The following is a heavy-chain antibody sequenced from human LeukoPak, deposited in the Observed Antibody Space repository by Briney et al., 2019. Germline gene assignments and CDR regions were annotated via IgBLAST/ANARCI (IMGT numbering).Heavy chain of an antibody. D-gene: IGHD4-11*01. CDR1: GASISSYY. V-gene: IGHV4-59*08. J-gene: IGHJ4*02. Sequence: PSETLSLTCTVSGASISSYYWSWIRQPPGKGLEWVACISHSGTTNYSPSLKTRLTVPVDTSKSQISLELSSVTAADTATYYCARHYSTDPFDYWGQGTPVTVSS. CDR3: ARHYSTDPFDY. CDR2: ISHSGTT.